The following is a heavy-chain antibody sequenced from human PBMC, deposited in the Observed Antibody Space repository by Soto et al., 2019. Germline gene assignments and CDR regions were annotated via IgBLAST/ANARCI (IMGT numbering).Heavy chain of an antibody. D-gene: IGHD2-15*01. CDR2: ISGSGGST. Sequence: EVQLLESGGGLVQPGGSLRLSCAASGFTFSSYAMSWVRQAPGKGLEWVSAISGSGGSTYYADSVKGRFTISRDNSKNTLYLQMNSLRAEETAVYYCAKDLVRYCSVGSCREGSDYWGQGTLVTVSS. V-gene: IGHV3-23*01. CDR3: AKDLVRYCSVGSCREGSDY. J-gene: IGHJ4*02. CDR1: GFTFSSYA.